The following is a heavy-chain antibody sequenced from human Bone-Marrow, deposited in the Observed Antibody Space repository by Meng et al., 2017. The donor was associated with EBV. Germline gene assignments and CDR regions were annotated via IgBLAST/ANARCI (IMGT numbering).Heavy chain of an antibody. J-gene: IGHJ4*02. D-gene: IGHD5-24*01. V-gene: IGHV3-30-3*01. CDR1: GFTFSSYA. Sequence: VELVESGGGVVQPGRSLRLSCAASGFTFSSYAMHWVRQAPGKGLEWVAVISYDGSNKYYADSVKGRFTISRDNSKNTLYLQMNSLRAEDTAVYYCARGDGYNSYYFDYWGQGTLVTVSS. CDR3: ARGDGYNSYYFDY. CDR2: ISYDGSNK.